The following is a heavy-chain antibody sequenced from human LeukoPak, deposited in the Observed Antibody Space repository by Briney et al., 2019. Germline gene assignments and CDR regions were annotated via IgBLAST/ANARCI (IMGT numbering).Heavy chain of an antibody. V-gene: IGHV3-33*06. D-gene: IGHD2-2*01. CDR2: IWYDGSNK. J-gene: IGHJ4*02. CDR1: GFTFSSYG. Sequence: GGSLRLSCAASGFTFSSYGMHWVRQAPGRGLGWVAVIWYDGSNKYYADSLKCRVTISRDNSKNTLYLQMNSLRAEDTAVYYCAKDLSFDDCSSTSCQSDGVDYWGQGTLVTVSS. CDR3: AKDLSFDDCSSTSCQSDGVDY.